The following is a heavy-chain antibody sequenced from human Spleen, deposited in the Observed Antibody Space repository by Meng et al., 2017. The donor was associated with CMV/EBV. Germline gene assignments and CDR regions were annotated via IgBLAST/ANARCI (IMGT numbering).Heavy chain of an antibody. CDR3: ANGVAAYRDYYYGMDD. CDR1: GFTFSSYA. CDR2: IPYDGSDK. Sequence: GESLKISCAASGFTFSSYAMHWVRQAPGKGLEWVAAIPYDGSDKYYADSVKGRFTISRDNSKNTLYLQMNSLRAEDTAVYNCANGVAAYRDYYYGMDDWGQGTTVTVSS. J-gene: IGHJ6*02. D-gene: IGHD6-19*01. V-gene: IGHV3-30*04.